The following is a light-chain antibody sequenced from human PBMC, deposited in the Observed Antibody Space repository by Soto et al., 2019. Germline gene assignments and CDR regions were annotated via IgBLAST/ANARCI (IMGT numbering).Light chain of an antibody. Sequence: IVLTQSPGTLSLSPGESATLSCRASQSVTNNELAWFRQKPGHAPRLLIGGAFNRAAVIPDRFSGGWSAADVTPTISRLEPDDFAVYYCQLYGSPRTFGQGTKVDI. V-gene: IGKV3-20*01. CDR3: QLYGSPRT. J-gene: IGKJ1*01. CDR1: QSVTNNE. CDR2: GAF.